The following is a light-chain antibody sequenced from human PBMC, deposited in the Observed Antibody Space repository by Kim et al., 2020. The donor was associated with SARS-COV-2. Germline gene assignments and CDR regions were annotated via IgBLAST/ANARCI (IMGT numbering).Light chain of an antibody. CDR2: GAS. V-gene: IGKV3-20*01. Sequence: EIVLTQSPGTLSLSPGQRATLSCGASQSVGSSNLAWYQQKRGQAPRLLIYGASSRATGIPDRFSGGGSGTDFTLTISRVEPEDFAVYYCQQFGSSPRTFGQGTKLEI. CDR1: QSVGSSN. CDR3: QQFGSSPRT. J-gene: IGKJ2*01.